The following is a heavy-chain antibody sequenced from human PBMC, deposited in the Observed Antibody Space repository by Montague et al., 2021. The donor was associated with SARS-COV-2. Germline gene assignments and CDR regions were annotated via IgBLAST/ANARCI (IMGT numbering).Heavy chain of an antibody. CDR1: GGSIRSYY. V-gene: IGHV4-59*01. D-gene: IGHD3-22*01. CDR2: IYYSGST. CDR3: ARVPPYYYDSSGYYSGAFDI. J-gene: IGHJ3*02. Sequence: SETLSLTCTVSGGSIRSYYWSWIRQPPGKGLEWIGYIYYSGSTNYNPSLKSRVTISVDTSKNQFSLKLSSVTAADTAVYYCARVPPYYYDSSGYYSGAFDIWGQGTMVTVSS.